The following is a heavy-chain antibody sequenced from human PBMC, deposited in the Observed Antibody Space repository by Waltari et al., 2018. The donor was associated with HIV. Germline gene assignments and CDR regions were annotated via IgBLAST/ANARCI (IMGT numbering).Heavy chain of an antibody. Sequence: QMQLVESGGRLVKPGGSLRLSCAASGFAFTDSYMTWVRQPPGKGLEFGAYMSRSGNRTYYADSVRGRFNISRDNAAKFLYLQMDSLRVDDTATYYCARGRQGLAFDFWGQGNVVAVSS. V-gene: IGHV3-11*01. J-gene: IGHJ4*02. CDR3: ARGRQGLAFDF. D-gene: IGHD6-19*01. CDR1: GFAFTDSY. CDR2: MSRSGNRT.